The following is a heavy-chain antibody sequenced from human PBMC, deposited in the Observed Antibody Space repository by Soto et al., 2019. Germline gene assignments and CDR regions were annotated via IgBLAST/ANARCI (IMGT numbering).Heavy chain of an antibody. Sequence: PSGCLWQTGVECNGLHIVYHCSWIRQPPGKELEWIGNIYYRGTTNYNPSLQGRVTMSIDTSKNQFSLMLTSVTAADTAVYYCTRVATAVPSWGRGVLVTVSS. CDR1: NGLHIVYH. CDR2: IYYRGTT. D-gene: IGHD5-18*01. J-gene: IGHJ5*02. V-gene: IGHV4-59*12. CDR3: TRVATAVPS.